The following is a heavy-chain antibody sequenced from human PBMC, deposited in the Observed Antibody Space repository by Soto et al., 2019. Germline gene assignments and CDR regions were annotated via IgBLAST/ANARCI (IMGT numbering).Heavy chain of an antibody. D-gene: IGHD1-1*01. CDR2: IYYSGST. Sequence: SETLSLTCTVSGGSVNSGGYHWSWIRQHPGKGLEWIGDIYYSGSTYYNPSLKSRVTISIDTSTNHFSLHLSALTAADTAVYYCARAPIPNWNYYGMDVWGQGTAVTVSS. J-gene: IGHJ6*02. CDR3: ARAPIPNWNYYGMDV. CDR1: GGSVNSGGYH. V-gene: IGHV4-31*03.